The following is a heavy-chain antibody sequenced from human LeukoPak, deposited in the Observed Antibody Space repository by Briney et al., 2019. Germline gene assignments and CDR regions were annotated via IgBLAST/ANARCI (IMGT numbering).Heavy chain of an antibody. CDR2: IYYSGST. J-gene: IGHJ4*02. V-gene: IGHV4-59*01. CDR1: GGSISSYY. Sequence: SETLSLTCTVSGGSISSYYWSWIRQPPGKGLEWIGYIYYSGSTNYNPSLKSRVTISVDTSKNQFSLKLSSVTAADTAVYYCARGGRYYDILTGYYPVAIYFDYWGQGTLVTVSP. D-gene: IGHD3-9*01. CDR3: ARGGRYYDILTGYYPVAIYFDY.